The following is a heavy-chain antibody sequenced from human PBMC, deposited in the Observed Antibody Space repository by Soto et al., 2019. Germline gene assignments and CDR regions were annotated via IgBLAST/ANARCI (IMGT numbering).Heavy chain of an antibody. CDR3: AKHGIEETGPYFYYGMDV. Sequence: GGSLRLSCAASGFTFSSYEMNWVRQAPGKGLEWVSYISSSGSTIYYADSVKGRFTISRDNAKNSLYLQMNSLRAEDTAVYYCAKHGIEETGPYFYYGMDVWGQGTTVTVSS. CDR2: ISSSGSTI. D-gene: IGHD6-13*01. CDR1: GFTFSSYE. V-gene: IGHV3-48*03. J-gene: IGHJ6*02.